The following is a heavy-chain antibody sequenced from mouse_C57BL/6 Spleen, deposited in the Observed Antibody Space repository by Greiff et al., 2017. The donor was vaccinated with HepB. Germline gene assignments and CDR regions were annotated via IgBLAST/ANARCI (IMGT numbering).Heavy chain of an antibody. D-gene: IGHD1-1*01. CDR2: ISSGGSYT. CDR1: GFTFSSYG. V-gene: IGHV5-6*01. J-gene: IGHJ2*01. CDR3: ARHEDYGSSFDY. Sequence: VQLKESGGDLVKPGGSLKLSCAASGFTFSSYGMSWVRQTPDKRLEWVATISSGGSYTYYPDSVKGRFTISRDNAKNTLYLQMSSLKSEDTAMYYCARHEDYGSSFDYWGQGTTLTVSS.